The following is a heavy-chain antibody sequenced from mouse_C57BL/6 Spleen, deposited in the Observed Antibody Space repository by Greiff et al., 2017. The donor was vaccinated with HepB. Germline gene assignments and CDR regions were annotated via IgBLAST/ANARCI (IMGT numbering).Heavy chain of an antibody. J-gene: IGHJ3*01. V-gene: IGHV5-17*01. CDR3: GRDEKGSWFAY. CDR1: GFTFSAYG. Sequence: EVQRVESGGGLVKPGGSLKLSCAASGFTFSAYGMHWVRQAPEKGLEWVAYIGGGSTTIYYADTMKGRFTISRDNAKNTLFLQMTSLRSEDTAMYYCGRDEKGSWFAYWGQGTLVTVSA. CDR2: IGGGSTTI.